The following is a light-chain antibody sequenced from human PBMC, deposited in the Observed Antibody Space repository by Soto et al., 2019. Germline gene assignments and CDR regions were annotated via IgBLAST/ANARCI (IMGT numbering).Light chain of an antibody. J-gene: IGKJ1*01. CDR1: QSVSRN. V-gene: IGKV3-15*01. CDR3: QQYNNWPPWT. CDR2: GAS. Sequence: EVVMTQSPATLSVSPGERATLSCRASQSVSRNLAWYQQKPGQAPRLLIYGASTRATVVPVRFSGSGSGTEFTLTISSLQSEDFAVYYCQQYNNWPPWTFGQGTKVEIK.